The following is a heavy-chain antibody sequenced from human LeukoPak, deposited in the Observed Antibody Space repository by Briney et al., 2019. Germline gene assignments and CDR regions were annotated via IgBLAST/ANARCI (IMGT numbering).Heavy chain of an antibody. D-gene: IGHD6-13*01. V-gene: IGHV1-18*01. Sequence: ASVKVSCKASGYTFTEYGISWVRQAPGQGLEWMGWISAYNGNTNYAQKFQGRVTMTTDTSTDTGHMELGSLRPDDTAVYFCARFAAGRDLDFWGQGTLVTVSS. CDR2: ISAYNGNT. CDR1: GYTFTEYG. CDR3: ARFAAGRDLDF. J-gene: IGHJ4*02.